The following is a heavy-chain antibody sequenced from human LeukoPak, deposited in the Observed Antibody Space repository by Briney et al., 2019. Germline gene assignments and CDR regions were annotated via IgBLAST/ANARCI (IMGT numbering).Heavy chain of an antibody. J-gene: IGHJ4*02. Sequence: SETLSLTCSVSGGSISSHYWSWMRQPPGKGLEWIGYIYYTGSTDYNPSLKSRVTISVDTSKNQLSLKLSSVTAADAAVYYCARSDGAGATDYWGQGTPVTVSS. V-gene: IGHV4-59*11. CDR2: IYYTGST. D-gene: IGHD1-26*01. CDR1: GGSISSHY. CDR3: ARSDGAGATDY.